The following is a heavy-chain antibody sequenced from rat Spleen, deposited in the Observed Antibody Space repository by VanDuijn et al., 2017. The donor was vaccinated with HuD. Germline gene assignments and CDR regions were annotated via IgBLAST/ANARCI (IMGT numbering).Heavy chain of an antibody. CDR3: TTGGYYYRGDY. D-gene: IGHD1-2*01. CDR1: GFPFSDYY. J-gene: IGHJ2*01. Sequence: EVQLVESGGGLVQPGRSLKLSCAASGFPFSDYYMAWVHQSPTKGLEWVASISYDGGSTYYRDSVKGRFTISRDNAKSSLYLQMDSLRSEDTATYYCTTGGYYYRGDYWGQGVMVTVSS. CDR2: ISYDGGST. V-gene: IGHV5-20*01.